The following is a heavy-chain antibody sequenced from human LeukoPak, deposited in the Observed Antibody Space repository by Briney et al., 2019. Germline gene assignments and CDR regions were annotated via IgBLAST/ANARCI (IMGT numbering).Heavy chain of an antibody. D-gene: IGHD6-13*01. Sequence: GGSLRLSCAASGFTVSSNYMSWVRQAPGKGLEWVAAFSATDGSAQYAESVKGRFTISRDNSKNTLYLQMNRMRAEDTAVYYCAKARIEALGTGAFDVWGQGTMVTVSS. CDR3: AKARIEALGTGAFDV. V-gene: IGHV3-23*01. CDR1: GFTVSSNY. CDR2: FSATDGSA. J-gene: IGHJ3*01.